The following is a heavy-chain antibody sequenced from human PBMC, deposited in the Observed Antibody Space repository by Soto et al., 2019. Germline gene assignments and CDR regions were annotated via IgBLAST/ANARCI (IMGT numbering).Heavy chain of an antibody. V-gene: IGHV4-4*02. J-gene: IGHJ4*02. D-gene: IGHD3-10*01. CDR2: IAHSGGT. CDR1: GGSITSRNW. Sequence: QVQLRESGRRLVKPSGTLSLSCAVSGGSITSRNWWTLVRQPPGKSLEWIGEIAHSGGTKYNPSLKRRVTISFERSRNQFSLNLTSVTAADTAVYSCARDGPTGSGSYWDYFDLWGQGTLVTVSS. CDR3: ARDGPTGSGSYWDYFDL.